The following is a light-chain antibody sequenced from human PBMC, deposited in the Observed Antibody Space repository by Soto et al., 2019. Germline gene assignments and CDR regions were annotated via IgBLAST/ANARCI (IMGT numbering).Light chain of an antibody. CDR2: AAS. CDR1: QGISNY. V-gene: IGKV1-27*01. J-gene: IGKJ3*01. Sequence: DIQMTQSPSSLSASVGDRVTITCRASQGISNYLDWYQQKPGKVPKLLIYAASTLQSGVQSRFSGSGSGTAFTLTISSLQPEDVATYYCQKYNSAPQTFGPGTKVDIK. CDR3: QKYNSAPQT.